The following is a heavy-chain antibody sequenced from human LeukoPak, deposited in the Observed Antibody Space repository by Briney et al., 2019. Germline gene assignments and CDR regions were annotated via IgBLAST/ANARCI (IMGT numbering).Heavy chain of an antibody. D-gene: IGHD4-17*01. Sequence: SVQGSCKASGGTFSSYAISWVGQAPGQGGEWMGGIIPIFGTANYAQKFQGRVTITTDESTSTAYMELSSLRSEDTAVYYCARAPMTTVNYYYYMDVWGKGTTVTVSS. J-gene: IGHJ6*03. CDR3: ARAPMTTVNYYYYMDV. CDR2: IIPIFGTA. CDR1: GGTFSSYA. V-gene: IGHV1-69*05.